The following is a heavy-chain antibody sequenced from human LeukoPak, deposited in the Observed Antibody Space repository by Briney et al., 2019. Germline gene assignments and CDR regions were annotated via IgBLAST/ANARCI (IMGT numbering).Heavy chain of an antibody. Sequence: GGSLRLSCAASGFSFAGYALTWVRQAPGQGLEWVSGITDGGTSTYYADFVKGRLTISRDNSQNTVYLQMNSLRVEDTAVYYCAKTSGYYAYYSGMDVWGKGTTVTVSS. V-gene: IGHV3-23*01. CDR1: GFSFAGYA. CDR3: AKTSGYYAYYSGMDV. CDR2: ITDGGTST. J-gene: IGHJ6*04. D-gene: IGHD5-12*01.